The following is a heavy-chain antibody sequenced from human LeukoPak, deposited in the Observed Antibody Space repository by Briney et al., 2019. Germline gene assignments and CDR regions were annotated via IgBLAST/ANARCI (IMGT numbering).Heavy chain of an antibody. V-gene: IGHV1-18*01. CDR1: GYTFTSYG. Sequence: GASVKVSCKASGYTFTSYGISWVRQAPGQGLEWMGWISAYNGNTNYAQKLQGRVTMTTDTSTSTAYMELRSLRSDDTAVYYCARQSYDILTGSTPDYSDYWGQGTLVTVSS. CDR3: ARQSYDILTGSTPDYSDY. CDR2: ISAYNGNT. D-gene: IGHD3-9*01. J-gene: IGHJ4*02.